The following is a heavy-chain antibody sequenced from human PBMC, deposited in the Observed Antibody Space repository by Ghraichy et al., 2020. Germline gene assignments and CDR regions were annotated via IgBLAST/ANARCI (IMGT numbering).Heavy chain of an antibody. D-gene: IGHD4-23*01. CDR2: INPNSGGT. CDR1: GYTFTGYY. CDR3: ARAPRWGETQYYYYYMDV. V-gene: IGHV1-2*02. J-gene: IGHJ6*03. Sequence: ASVKVSCKASGYTFTGYYMHWVRQAPGQGLEWMGWINPNSGGTNYAQKFQGRVTMTRDTSISTAYMELSRLRSDDTTVYYCARAPRWGETQYYYYYMDVWGKGTTVTVSS.